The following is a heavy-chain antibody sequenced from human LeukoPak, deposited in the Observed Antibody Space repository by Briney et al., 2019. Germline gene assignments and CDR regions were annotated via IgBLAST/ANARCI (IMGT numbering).Heavy chain of an antibody. Sequence: GGSLRLSCAASGLTFSDYYMSWIRQAPGKGLECVSYISSSGSTIYYADSVKGRFTISRDNAKNSLYLQMNSLRAEDTAVFYCARGVYGSSGYYLWWGQGTLVTVSS. J-gene: IGHJ4*02. D-gene: IGHD3-22*01. CDR3: ARGVYGSSGYYLW. CDR2: ISSSGSTI. V-gene: IGHV3-11*01. CDR1: GLTFSDYY.